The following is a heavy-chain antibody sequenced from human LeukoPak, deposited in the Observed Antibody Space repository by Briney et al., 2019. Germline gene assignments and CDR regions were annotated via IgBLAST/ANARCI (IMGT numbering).Heavy chain of an antibody. CDR3: ASFSRITIFGVVTSAFFDY. D-gene: IGHD3-3*01. CDR1: GFTFSGYW. Sequence: PGGSLRLSCAASGFTFSGYWMSWVRQTPEKGLEWVANIKQDGSEKYYVDSVKGRFTISRDNAENSLYLQMNSLRAEDTAVYYCASFSRITIFGVVTSAFFDYWGQGTLVTVSS. CDR2: IKQDGSEK. V-gene: IGHV3-7*03. J-gene: IGHJ4*02.